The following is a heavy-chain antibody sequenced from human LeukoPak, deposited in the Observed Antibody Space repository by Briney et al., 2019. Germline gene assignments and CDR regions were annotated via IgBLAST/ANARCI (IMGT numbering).Heavy chain of an antibody. D-gene: IGHD5-12*01. J-gene: IGHJ4*02. CDR2: IYYSGST. Sequence: SETLSLTCTVSGGSISSGDYYWSWIRQPPGKGLEWIGYIYYSGSTYYNPSLKSRVTISVNTSKNQFSLKLSSVTAADTAVYYCARLQGGYSGYDLDPYFDYWGQGTLVTVSS. CDR3: ARLQGGYSGYDLDPYFDY. CDR1: GGSISSGDYY. V-gene: IGHV4-30-4*01.